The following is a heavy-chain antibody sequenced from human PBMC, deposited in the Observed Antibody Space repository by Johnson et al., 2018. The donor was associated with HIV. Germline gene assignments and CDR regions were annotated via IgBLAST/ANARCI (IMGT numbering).Heavy chain of an antibody. D-gene: IGHD6-6*01. V-gene: IGHV3-7*01. Sequence: VQLVESGGGLVQPGGSLRLSCAGSGFTFSDYWMSWVRRAPGKGLEWVANIQQEGSVKYYVDSVKGRFTISRDNSKNTLFLQINSLRAEDTAVYYCWGYSTSSNAAFDIWGQGTMVTVSS. CDR1: GFTFSDYW. CDR3: WGYSTSSNAAFDI. J-gene: IGHJ3*02. CDR2: IQQEGSVK.